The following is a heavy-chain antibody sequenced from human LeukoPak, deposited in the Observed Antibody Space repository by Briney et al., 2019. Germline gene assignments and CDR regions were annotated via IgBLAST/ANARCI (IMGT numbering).Heavy chain of an antibody. CDR3: ARELGCSGGSCYSDGAFDI. D-gene: IGHD2-15*01. CDR2: IYYSGST. J-gene: IGHJ3*02. CDR1: GGSISSYY. V-gene: IGHV4-59*01. Sequence: PSETLSLTCTVSGGSISSYYWSWIRQPPGKGLEWIGYIYYSGSTNYNPSLKSRVTISVDTFKNQFSLKLSSVTAADTAVYYCARELGCSGGSCYSDGAFDIWGQGTMVTVSS.